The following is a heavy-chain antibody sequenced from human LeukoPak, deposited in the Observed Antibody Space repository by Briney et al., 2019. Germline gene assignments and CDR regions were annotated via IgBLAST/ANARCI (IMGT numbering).Heavy chain of an antibody. D-gene: IGHD3-22*01. Sequence: SETLSLTCTVSGGSISSYYWSWIRQPPGKGLEWIGYIYYSGSTNYNPSLKSRVTISVDTSKNQFSLKLSSVTAADTAMYYCARGKEIGYYDSSGYSRAYYFDYWGQGTLVTVSS. J-gene: IGHJ4*02. CDR3: ARGKEIGYYDSSGYSRAYYFDY. CDR2: IYYSGST. CDR1: GGSISSYY. V-gene: IGHV4-59*01.